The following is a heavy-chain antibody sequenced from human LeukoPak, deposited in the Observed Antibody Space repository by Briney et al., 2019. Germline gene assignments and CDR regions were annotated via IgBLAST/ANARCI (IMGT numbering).Heavy chain of an antibody. Sequence: ASVTVSCKASGYTFTSYGISWVRQAPGQGLEWMGWISAYNGNTNYAQKLQGRVTMTTDTSTSTAYMELRSLRSDDTAVYYCAREDPLDILTGYYNASSGNYYYYCMDVWGQGATVTVSS. V-gene: IGHV1-18*01. CDR2: ISAYNGNT. D-gene: IGHD3-9*01. CDR1: GYTFTSYG. J-gene: IGHJ6*02. CDR3: AREDPLDILTGYYNASSGNYYYYCMDV.